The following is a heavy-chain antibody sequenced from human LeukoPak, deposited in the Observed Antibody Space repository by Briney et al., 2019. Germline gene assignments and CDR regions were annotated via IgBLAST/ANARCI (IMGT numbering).Heavy chain of an antibody. CDR2: ISYDGDNK. V-gene: IGHV3-30*03. J-gene: IGHJ3*02. Sequence: GRSLRLSCVASGFAFSTSGMHWVPQAPGKGLEWVAVISYDGDNKYYADSVKGLYTISRDNSKNTLYLQINTLRDDDTAVYYCARVVWNYYDSSGYGAFDIGGQGTMVTVSS. CDR1: GFAFSTSG. CDR3: ARVVWNYYDSSGYGAFDI. D-gene: IGHD3-22*01.